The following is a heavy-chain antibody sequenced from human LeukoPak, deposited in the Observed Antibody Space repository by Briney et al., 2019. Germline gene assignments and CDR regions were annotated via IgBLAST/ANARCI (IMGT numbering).Heavy chain of an antibody. CDR2: IKDDGGET. Sequence: GGSLRLSCAASGFTFSETWMGWVRQAPGKGLEWVAAIKDDGGETDYVDSVKGRFTISRDNAKNSLYLQMNSLTAEDTAVYYCATYSNWVAGDVWGQGTTVSVSS. D-gene: IGHD7-27*01. V-gene: IGHV3-7*01. CDR3: ATYSNWVAGDV. J-gene: IGHJ6*02. CDR1: GFTFSETW.